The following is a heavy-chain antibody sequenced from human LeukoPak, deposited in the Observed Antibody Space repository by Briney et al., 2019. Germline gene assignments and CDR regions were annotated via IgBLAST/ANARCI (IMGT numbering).Heavy chain of an antibody. CDR2: IRYDGSDK. Sequence: GGSLRLSCAASGFIFSSYAMHWVRQAPGKGLEWVSFIRYDGSDKYYADSVKGRFTISRDNSKNTLYLQMNSLRAEDTAVYYCAKILAGYCSSTSCSYFDYWGQGTLVTVS. D-gene: IGHD2-2*01. CDR3: AKILAGYCSSTSCSYFDY. J-gene: IGHJ4*02. CDR1: GFIFSSYA. V-gene: IGHV3-30*02.